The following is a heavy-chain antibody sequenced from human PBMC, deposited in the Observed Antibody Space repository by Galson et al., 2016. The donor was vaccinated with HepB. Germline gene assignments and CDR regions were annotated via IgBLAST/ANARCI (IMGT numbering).Heavy chain of an antibody. CDR2: IYYSGKT. CDR3: ANLQVGSITKGFEI. D-gene: IGHD3-3*01. Sequence: SETLSLTCGVSGPSFSDNYWSWIRQPPGKGLEWIATIYYSGKTYYSPSLQSRATISVDASKNQFSLTLTSVNVADTAVYYCANLQVGSITKGFEIWGQGTMVSVSS. CDR1: GPSFSDNY. V-gene: IGHV4-34*01. J-gene: IGHJ3*02.